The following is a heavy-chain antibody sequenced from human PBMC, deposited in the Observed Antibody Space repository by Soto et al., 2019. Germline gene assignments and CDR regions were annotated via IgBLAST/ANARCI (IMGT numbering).Heavy chain of an antibody. D-gene: IGHD3-22*01. Sequence: QVQLVQSGAEVKKPGASVKVSCKASGYTFTSYAMHWVRQAPGQRLEWMGWINAGHGNTKYSQKFQGRVTITRDTSASTAYMELTRLRSEDTAVYFCARSSGYFSVSYWGQGNLVTVSS. J-gene: IGHJ4*02. CDR3: ARSSGYFSVSY. CDR2: INAGHGNT. CDR1: GYTFTSYA. V-gene: IGHV1-3*01.